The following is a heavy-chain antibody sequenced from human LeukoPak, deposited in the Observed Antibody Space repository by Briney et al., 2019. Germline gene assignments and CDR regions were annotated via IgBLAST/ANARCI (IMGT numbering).Heavy chain of an antibody. J-gene: IGHJ6*02. V-gene: IGHV1-18*01. CDR3: ARDGTYYDFWSGYQPADYYYYGMDV. Sequence: ASVKVSCKASGYTFTSYGISWVRQAPGQGLEWMGWISAYNGNTNYAQKLLGRVTMTTDTSTSTAYMELRSLRSDDTAVYYCARDGTYYDFWSGYQPADYYYYGMDVWGQGTTVTVSS. D-gene: IGHD3-3*01. CDR2: ISAYNGNT. CDR1: GYTFTSYG.